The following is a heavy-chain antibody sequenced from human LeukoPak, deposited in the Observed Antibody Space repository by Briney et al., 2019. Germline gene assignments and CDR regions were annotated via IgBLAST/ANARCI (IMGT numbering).Heavy chain of an antibody. J-gene: IGHJ4*02. Sequence: GGSLRLSCAASGFTFDDYVMSWVRQAPGKGLEWVSAISGSGGSTYYADSVKGRFTISRDNSKNTLYLQMNSLRAEDTAVYYCAKAIVVVTAIQSNPFDYWGQGTLVTVSS. D-gene: IGHD2-21*02. CDR3: AKAIVVVTAIQSNPFDY. V-gene: IGHV3-23*01. CDR1: GFTFDDYV. CDR2: ISGSGGST.